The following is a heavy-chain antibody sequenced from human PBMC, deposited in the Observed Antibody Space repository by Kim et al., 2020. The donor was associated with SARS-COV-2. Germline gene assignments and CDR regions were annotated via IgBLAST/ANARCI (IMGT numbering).Heavy chain of an antibody. Sequence: SVKVSCKASGGTFSSYAISWVRQAPGQGLEWMGGIIPIFGTANYAQKFQGRVTITADESTSTAYMELSSLRSEDTAVYYCARELVRGNWFDPWGQGTLVTVSS. V-gene: IGHV1-69*13. D-gene: IGHD3-10*01. CDR3: ARELVRGNWFDP. J-gene: IGHJ5*02. CDR1: GGTFSSYA. CDR2: IIPIFGTA.